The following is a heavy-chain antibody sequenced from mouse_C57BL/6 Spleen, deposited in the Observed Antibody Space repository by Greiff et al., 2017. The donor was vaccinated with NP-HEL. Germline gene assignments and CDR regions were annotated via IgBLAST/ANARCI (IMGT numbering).Heavy chain of an antibody. V-gene: IGHV2-5*01. Sequence: QVQLQQSGPGLVQPSQSLSITCTVSGFSLTSYGVHWVRQSPGKGLEWLGVIWRGGSTDYNAAFMSRLSLTKDNSKSQVFFKMNSLQADDTAIYYCAKPFSYGSSHWYFDVWGTGTTVTVSS. CDR1: GFSLTSYG. CDR3: AKPFSYGSSHWYFDV. D-gene: IGHD1-1*01. J-gene: IGHJ1*03. CDR2: IWRGGST.